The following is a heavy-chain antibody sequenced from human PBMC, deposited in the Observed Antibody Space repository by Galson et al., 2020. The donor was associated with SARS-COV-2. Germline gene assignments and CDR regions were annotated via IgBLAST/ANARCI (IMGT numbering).Heavy chain of an antibody. V-gene: IGHV1-2*02. D-gene: IGHD1-26*01. CDR2: INPNSGGT. J-gene: IGHJ4*02. CDR3: ARDRGLSVGATLDY. CDR1: GYTFTGYY. Sequence: ASVKVSCKASGYTFTGYYMHWVRQAPGQGLEWMGWINPNSGGTNYAQKFQGRVTMTRDTSISTAYMELSRLRSDDTAVYYCARDRGLSVGATLDYWGQGTLVTVSS.